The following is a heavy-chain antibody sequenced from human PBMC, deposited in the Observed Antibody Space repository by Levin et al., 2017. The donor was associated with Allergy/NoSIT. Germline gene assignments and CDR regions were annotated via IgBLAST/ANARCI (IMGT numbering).Heavy chain of an antibody. J-gene: IGHJ4*02. CDR2: INPNSGGT. D-gene: IGHD2-2*02. CDR3: ARTWSSSTSCYTY. Sequence: GESLKISCKASGYTFTGYYMHWVRQAPGQGLEWMGWINPNSGGTNYAQKFQGRVTMTRDTSISTAYMELSRLRSDDTAVYYCARTWSSSTSCYTYWGQGTLVTVSS. CDR1: GYTFTGYY. V-gene: IGHV1-2*02.